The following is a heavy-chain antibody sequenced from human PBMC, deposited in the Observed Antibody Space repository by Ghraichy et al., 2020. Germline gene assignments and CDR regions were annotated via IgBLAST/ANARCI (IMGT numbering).Heavy chain of an antibody. CDR3: AKDRADGAGRGSDY. CDR1: GFTFNSYG. J-gene: IGHJ4*02. CDR2: TSYDGSVK. Sequence: GGSLRLSCVASGFTFNSYGMHWVRQAPGKGLEWVALTSYDGSVKYYGDSVKGRFTISRDNSKNTLYLQMNSLRPEDTAVYYCAKDRADGAGRGSDYWGQGTLVTVSS. V-gene: IGHV3-30*18. D-gene: IGHD4/OR15-4a*01.